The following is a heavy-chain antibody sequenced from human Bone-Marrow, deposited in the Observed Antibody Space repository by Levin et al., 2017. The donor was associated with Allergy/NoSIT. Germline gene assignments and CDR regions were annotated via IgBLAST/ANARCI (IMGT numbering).Heavy chain of an antibody. J-gene: IGHJ4*02. V-gene: IGHV1-2*02. CDR2: INPYNGDT. CDR3: MRDYNWNFAN. Sequence: EASVKVSCKASGYTFTSFYLHWVRQAPGQGLEWMGWINPYNGDTKFAPQFQRRITMTRDTSISTAYLWLSALTSDDTAVYYCMRDYNWNFANWGQGTLVTVSS. D-gene: IGHD1-1*01. CDR1: GYTFTSFY.